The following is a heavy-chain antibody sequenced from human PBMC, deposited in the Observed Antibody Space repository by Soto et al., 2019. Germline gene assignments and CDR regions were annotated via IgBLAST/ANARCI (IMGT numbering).Heavy chain of an antibody. CDR1: GFTFSSYA. CDR2: ISSNGGST. V-gene: IGHV3-64D*06. D-gene: IGHD5-12*01. J-gene: IGHJ4*02. Sequence: TVGSVRLSCSASGFTFSSYAMHWVRQAPGKGLEYVSAISSNGGSTYYADSVKGRFTISRDNSKNTLYLQMSSLRAEDTAVYYCVKGEQRWLQSNFDYWGQGTLVTVSS. CDR3: VKGEQRWLQSNFDY.